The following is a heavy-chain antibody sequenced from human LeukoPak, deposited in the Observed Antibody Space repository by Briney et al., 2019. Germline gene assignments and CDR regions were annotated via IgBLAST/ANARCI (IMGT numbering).Heavy chain of an antibody. CDR1: GYTHTELS. V-gene: IGHV1-24*01. CDR3: ATVGFLEGDYMDV. Sequence: ASVKVSCKVSGYTHTELSMHWVRQAPGKGLEWMGGFDPEDGETIYAQKFQGRVTMTEDTSTDTAYMELSSLRSEDTAVYYCATVGFLEGDYMDVWGKGTTVTVSS. CDR2: FDPEDGET. D-gene: IGHD3-3*02. J-gene: IGHJ6*03.